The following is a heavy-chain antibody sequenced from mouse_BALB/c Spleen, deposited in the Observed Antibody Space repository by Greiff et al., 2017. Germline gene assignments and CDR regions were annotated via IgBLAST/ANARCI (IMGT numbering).Heavy chain of an antibody. CDR3: ARGVYDGYYYAMDY. Sequence: EVQLVESGPELVKPGASVKMSCKASGYTFTSYVMHWVKQKPGQGLEWIGYINPYNDGTKYNEKFKGKATLTSDKSSSTAYMELSSLTSEDSAVYYCARGVYDGYYYAMDYWGQGTSVTVSS. CDR2: INPYNDGT. V-gene: IGHV1-14*01. CDR1: GYTFTSYV. D-gene: IGHD2-3*01. J-gene: IGHJ4*01.